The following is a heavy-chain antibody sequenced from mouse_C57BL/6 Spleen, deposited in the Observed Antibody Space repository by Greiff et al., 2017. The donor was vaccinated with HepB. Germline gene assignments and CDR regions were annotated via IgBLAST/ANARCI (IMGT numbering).Heavy chain of an antibody. J-gene: IGHJ2*01. V-gene: IGHV5-17*01. CDR2: ISSGSSTI. CDR3: ARGTTVVAPLDY. D-gene: IGHD1-1*01. CDR1: GFTFSDYG. Sequence: EVMLVESGGGLVKPGGSLKLSCAASGFTFSDYGMHWVRQAPEKGLEWVAYISSGSSTIYYADTVKVRFTISRDNAKNTLFLQMSSLRSEDTAMYYCARGTTVVAPLDYWGQGTTLTVSS.